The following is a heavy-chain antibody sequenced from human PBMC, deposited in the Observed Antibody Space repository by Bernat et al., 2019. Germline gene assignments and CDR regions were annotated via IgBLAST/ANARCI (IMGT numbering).Heavy chain of an antibody. Sequence: QVQLVQSGAEVKKPGASVKVSCKASGYTFTGYYMHWVRQAPGQGLEWMGGIIPIFGTANYAQKFQGRVTITADESTSTAYMELSSLRSEDTAVYYCARDAPEYCGGDCYSDYWGQGTLVTVSS. CDR3: ARDAPEYCGGDCYSDY. CDR2: IIPIFGTA. J-gene: IGHJ4*02. D-gene: IGHD2-21*02. V-gene: IGHV1-69*01. CDR1: GYTFTGYY.